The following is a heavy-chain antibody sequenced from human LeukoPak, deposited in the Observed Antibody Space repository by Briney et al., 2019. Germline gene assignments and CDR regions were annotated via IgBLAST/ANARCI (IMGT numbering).Heavy chain of an antibody. CDR2: TNLHGTAV. CDR3: ASPYTYVRLGDH. V-gene: IGHV3-74*01. D-gene: IGHD3-16*01. Sequence: PGGSLTLSCEVSGLSFSNYWMHWVRQAPGKGLVWVARTNLHGTAVDYADSVKGRFIISRDNAKNTLFLQMNSLRVEDTAVYYCASPYTYVRLGDHWGHGALVTVSS. CDR1: GLSFSNYW. J-gene: IGHJ4*01.